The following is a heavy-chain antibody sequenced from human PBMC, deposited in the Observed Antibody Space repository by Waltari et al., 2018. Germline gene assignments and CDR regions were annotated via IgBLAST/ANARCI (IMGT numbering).Heavy chain of an antibody. Sequence: QVQLVESGGGVVQPGRSLRLSCAASGFTFNNFAMHWVRQAPGKGVEGGELISMDGARIYYTDSVRGRFTISRDNSKNTLYLQMESLKPEDTGVYYCARGGNVVVILAATLDYWGQGALVTVSS. D-gene: IGHD2-15*01. CDR3: ARGGNVVVILAATLDY. CDR1: GFTFNNFA. CDR2: ISMDGARI. V-gene: IGHV3-30-3*01. J-gene: IGHJ4*02.